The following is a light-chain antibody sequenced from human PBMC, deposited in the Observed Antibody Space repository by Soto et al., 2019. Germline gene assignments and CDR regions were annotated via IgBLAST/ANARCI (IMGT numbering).Light chain of an antibody. CDR3: QQYGSSGT. CDR2: GAS. V-gene: IGKV3-20*01. Sequence: PGERATLSCRASQTVSSAYLAWFQQKPGQAPRLLIYGASSRATGIPDRFSGSGSGTDFTLTISRLEPEDFAVYYCQQYGSSGTFGQGAKVDIK. J-gene: IGKJ1*01. CDR1: QTVSSAY.